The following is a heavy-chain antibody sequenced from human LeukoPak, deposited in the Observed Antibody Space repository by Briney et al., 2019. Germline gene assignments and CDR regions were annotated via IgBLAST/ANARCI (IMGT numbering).Heavy chain of an antibody. V-gene: IGHV3-48*01. CDR2: ISSSSSTI. CDR3: AKDLGAFLEWLLAGS. Sequence: GGSLRLSCAASGFTFSSYSMNWVRQAPGKGLEWVSYISSSSSTIYYADSVKGRFTISRDNSKNTLYLQMNSLRAEDTAVYYCAKDLGAFLEWLLAGSWGQGTLVTVSS. D-gene: IGHD3-3*01. CDR1: GFTFSSYS. J-gene: IGHJ5*02.